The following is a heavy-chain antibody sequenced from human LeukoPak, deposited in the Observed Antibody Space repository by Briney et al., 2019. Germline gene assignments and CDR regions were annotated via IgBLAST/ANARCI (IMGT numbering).Heavy chain of an antibody. CDR2: MNPNSGNT. Sequence: ASVKVSCKASGYTFTSYGISWVRQAPGQGLEWMGWMNPNSGNTGYAQKFQGRVTMTRNTSISTAYMELSSLRSEDTAVHYCARDIAAAGTLCDYWGQGTLVTVSS. CDR3: ARDIAAAGTLCDY. V-gene: IGHV1-8*02. CDR1: GYTFTSYG. J-gene: IGHJ4*02. D-gene: IGHD6-13*01.